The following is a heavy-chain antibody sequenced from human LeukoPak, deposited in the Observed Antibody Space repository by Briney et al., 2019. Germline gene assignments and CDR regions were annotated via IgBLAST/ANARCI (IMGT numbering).Heavy chain of an antibody. Sequence: PGGSLRLSCAASGFTFSNYAMSWVRQAPGKGLEWVSSIGGSDGRTYYAESVQGRFTISRDNSKKTLCLQMNSLRVEDTAVYFCADPPNADYWGQGTLVTVSS. V-gene: IGHV3-23*01. J-gene: IGHJ4*02. D-gene: IGHD4/OR15-4a*01. CDR2: IGGSDGRT. CDR3: ADPPNADY. CDR1: GFTFSNYA.